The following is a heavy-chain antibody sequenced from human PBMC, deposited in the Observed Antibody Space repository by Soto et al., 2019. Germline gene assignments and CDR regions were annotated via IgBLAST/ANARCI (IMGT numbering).Heavy chain of an antibody. D-gene: IGHD2-2*02. J-gene: IGHJ5*02. CDR1: GYTFPSYY. V-gene: IGHV1-46*01. CDR2: INPSGGST. Sequence: ASVKVSCKGSGYTFPSYYMHWVRQAPGQGLEWMGIINPSGGSTSYAQKFQGRVTMTRDTSTSTVYMELSSLRSEDTAVYYCAXGGIVVVPAAIVHWFDPWGQGTLVTVSS. CDR3: AXGGIVVVPAAIVHWFDP.